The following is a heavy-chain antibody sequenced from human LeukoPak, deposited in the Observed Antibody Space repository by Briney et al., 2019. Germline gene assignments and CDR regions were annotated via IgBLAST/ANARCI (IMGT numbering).Heavy chain of an antibody. CDR2: ILYDGSNK. J-gene: IGHJ6*02. CDR3: ARDPATTLPYYYYGMDV. CDR1: GFTFSSYA. D-gene: IGHD1-14*01. V-gene: IGHV3-30-3*01. Sequence: GGSLRLSCAASGFTFSSYAMRWVRQAPGKGLEWVAVILYDGSNKYYADSVKGRFTISRDNSKNTLYLQMNSLRAEDTAVYYCARDPATTLPYYYYGMDVWGQGTTVTVSS.